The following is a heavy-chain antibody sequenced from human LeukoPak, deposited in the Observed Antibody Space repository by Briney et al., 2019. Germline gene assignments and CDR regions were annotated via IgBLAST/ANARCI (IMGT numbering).Heavy chain of an antibody. D-gene: IGHD6-13*01. J-gene: IGHJ6*03. CDR2: IYYSGST. V-gene: IGHV4-39*07. CDR3: ARASGSSGHYYYYMDV. CDR1: GGSISSSSYY. Sequence: SETLSLTCTVSGGSISSSSYYWGWIRQPPGKGLEWIGSIYYSGSTNYNPSLKSRVTISVDTSKNQFSLNLSSATAADTAVYYCARASGSSGHYYYYMDVWGKGTTVTVSS.